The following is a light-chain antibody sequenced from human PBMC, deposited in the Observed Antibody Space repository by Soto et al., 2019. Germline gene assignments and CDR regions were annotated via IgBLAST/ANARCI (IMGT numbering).Light chain of an antibody. V-gene: IGKV3D-15*01. CDR3: QQYNNWPPWT. J-gene: IGKJ1*01. CDR2: DAS. Sequence: EIVMTQSPATLSVSPGERATLSCRAGQSVSSNLAWYQQKPGQAPRLLIYDASNRATGIPARFSGSGSGTEFTLTISSLQSEDFAVYYCQQYNNWPPWTFGQGTKVDIK. CDR1: QSVSSN.